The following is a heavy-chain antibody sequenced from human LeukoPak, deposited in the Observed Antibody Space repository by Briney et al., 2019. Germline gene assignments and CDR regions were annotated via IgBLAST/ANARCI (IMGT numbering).Heavy chain of an antibody. D-gene: IGHD3-22*01. J-gene: IGHJ4*02. CDR1: GFTFSSYS. Sequence: GGSLRLSCAASGFTFSSYSMNWVRQAPGKGLEWVSSISSSSSYIYYADSVKGRFTTSRDNAKNSLHLQMNSLRAEDTAVYYCARGAQITYYYDTSGYPDYWGQGALVTVSS. V-gene: IGHV3-21*01. CDR3: ARGAQITYYYDTSGYPDY. CDR2: ISSSSSYI.